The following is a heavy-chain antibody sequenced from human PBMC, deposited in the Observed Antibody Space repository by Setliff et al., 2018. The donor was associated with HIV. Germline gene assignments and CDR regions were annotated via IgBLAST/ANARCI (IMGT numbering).Heavy chain of an antibody. V-gene: IGHV4-39*01. CDR3: ARVPVAGANWFDP. J-gene: IGHJ5*02. Sequence: SETLSLTCSVSGVSTNRTDHYWGWIRQSTGKRLEWIGSVSQSGSTYYNPSLKSRITISVDRFKNLFSMKLISVTAADHGVYYCARVPVAGANWFDPWGRGTLVTVSS. CDR2: VSQSGST. D-gene: IGHD2-21*01. CDR1: GVSTNRTDHY.